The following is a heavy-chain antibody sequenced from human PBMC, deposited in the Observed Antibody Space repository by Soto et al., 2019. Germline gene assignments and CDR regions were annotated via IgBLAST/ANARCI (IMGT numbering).Heavy chain of an antibody. CDR2: IIPIFGTA. CDR3: ARRVYDLSTGYYTSDH. J-gene: IGHJ4*02. D-gene: IGHD3-9*01. V-gene: IGHV1-69*13. CDR1: GGTFSSYS. Sequence: SVKVSSKASGGTFSSYSISWVRQAPGQGLEWMGGIIPIFGTANYAQKFQGRVTITADELTSTAYMELSSLRSEDTAVYYCARRVYDLSTGYYTSDHWGQGTLVTVSS.